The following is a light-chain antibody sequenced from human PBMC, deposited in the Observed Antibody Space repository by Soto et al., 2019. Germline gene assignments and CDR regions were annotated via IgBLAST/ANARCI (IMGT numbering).Light chain of an antibody. Sequence: QSVLTQPPSVSGAPGQRVAISCTGSSSNIGAGYDVHWYQQLPGTAPKLLIYSDIFGANNRPSGVPDRFSGSKSCTSASLAITGLQDEDEADDYCQSCDSSLTAFFFGTGTKLTVL. J-gene: IGLJ1*01. CDR3: QSCDSSLTAFF. V-gene: IGLV1-40*01. CDR2: GAN. CDR1: SSNIGAGYD.